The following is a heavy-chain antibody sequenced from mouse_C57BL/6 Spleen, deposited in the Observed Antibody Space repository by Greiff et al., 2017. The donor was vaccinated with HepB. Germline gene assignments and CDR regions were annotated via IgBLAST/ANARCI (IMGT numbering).Heavy chain of an antibody. Sequence: EVQLQQSGPELVKPGASVKISCKASGYTFTDYYMNWVKQSHGKSLEWIGDINPNNGGTSYNQKFKGKATLTVDKSSSTAYMELRSLTSEDSAVYYCAIGSFFAYWGQGTLVTVSA. V-gene: IGHV1-26*01. D-gene: IGHD3-3*01. J-gene: IGHJ3*01. CDR3: AIGSFFAY. CDR1: GYTFTDYY. CDR2: INPNNGGT.